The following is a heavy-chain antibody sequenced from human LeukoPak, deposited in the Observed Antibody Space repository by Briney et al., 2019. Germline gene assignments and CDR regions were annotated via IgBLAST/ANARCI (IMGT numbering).Heavy chain of an antibody. J-gene: IGHJ4*02. V-gene: IGHV3-74*01. CDR2: INTDGSST. CDR1: GFTFSSYW. CDR3: ARVPYYYDSSGYFGY. D-gene: IGHD3-22*01. Sequence: PGGSLRLSCAASGFTFSSYWMHWVRQAPGKGLVWVSRINTDGSSTSYADSVKGRFTISRDNAKNTLYLQMNSLRAEDTAVCYCARVPYYYDSSGYFGYWGQGTLVTVSS.